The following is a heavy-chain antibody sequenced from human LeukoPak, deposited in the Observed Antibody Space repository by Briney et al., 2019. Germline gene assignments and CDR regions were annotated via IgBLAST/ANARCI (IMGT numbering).Heavy chain of an antibody. Sequence: PSETLSLTCTVSGGSMNDYYWYWIRQPAGKGLECIWRIYANGATNYNASLKSRITMSVDTSKTQFSLTLNSVTAADSAVYYCARLYCRGGNCYSYFDSWGRGTLVTVSS. CDR3: ARLYCRGGNCYSYFDS. CDR2: IYANGAT. D-gene: IGHD2-15*01. J-gene: IGHJ4*02. CDR1: GGSMNDYY. V-gene: IGHV4-4*07.